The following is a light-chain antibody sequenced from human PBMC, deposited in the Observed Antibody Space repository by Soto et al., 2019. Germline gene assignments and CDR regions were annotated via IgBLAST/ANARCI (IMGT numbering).Light chain of an antibody. J-gene: IGLJ2*01. V-gene: IGLV1-40*01. CDR1: SSNIGAGYD. CDR3: QSYDSSLSGSHVV. Sequence: QAVVTQPPSVSGAPGQRVTISCTGSSSNIGAGYDVHWYQQLPGSAPKLLIYGNINRPSGVPDRFSGSKSGTSASLAITGLQAEDEADYYCQSYDSSLSGSHVVFGGGTKLTVL. CDR2: GNI.